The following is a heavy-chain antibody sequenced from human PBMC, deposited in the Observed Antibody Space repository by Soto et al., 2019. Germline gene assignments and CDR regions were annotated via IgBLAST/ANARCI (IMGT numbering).Heavy chain of an antibody. D-gene: IGHD1-1*01. Sequence: QVQLQQSGPGLVKPSETLSLTCTVSSGPSSSHNWGWIRQSPGRGLEWIGYVYNTGGTSYNPSLKSRVTISADTSANHISLTLSSVTAADTAIYYCVRQGIGNLHGRGDVWGQGTTVSVSS. CDR2: VYNTGGT. J-gene: IGHJ6*02. CDR3: VRQGIGNLHGRGDV. V-gene: IGHV4-59*08. CDR1: SGPSSSHN.